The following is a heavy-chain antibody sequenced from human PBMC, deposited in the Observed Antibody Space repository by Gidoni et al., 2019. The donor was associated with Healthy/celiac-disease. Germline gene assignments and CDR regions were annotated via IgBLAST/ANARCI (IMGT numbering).Heavy chain of an antibody. J-gene: IGHJ6*02. CDR2: IIPIFGTA. V-gene: IGHV1-69*06. CDR3: AREARVLRFLEWLEWADYYYYGMDV. CDR1: GGTFSSYA. Sequence: QVQLVQSGAEVKKPGSSVKVSCKASGGTFSSYAISWVRQAPGQGLEWMGGIIPIFGTANYAQKFQGRVTITADKSTSTAYMELSSLRSEDTAVYYCAREARVLRFLEWLEWADYYYYGMDVWGQGTTVTVSS. D-gene: IGHD3-3*01.